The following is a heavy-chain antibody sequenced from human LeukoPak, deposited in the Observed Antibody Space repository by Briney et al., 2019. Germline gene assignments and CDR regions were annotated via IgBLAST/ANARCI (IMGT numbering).Heavy chain of an antibody. CDR2: IIPILGIA. V-gene: IGHV1-69*04. CDR3: ARDLSPRYCSSTSCYKAFDI. J-gene: IGHJ3*02. D-gene: IGHD2-2*02. CDR1: GGTFSSYA. Sequence: SVKVSCKASGGTFSSYAISWVRQAPGQGLEWMGRIIPILGIANYAQKFQGRVTITADKSTGTAYMELSSLRSEDTAVYYCARDLSPRYCSSTSCYKAFDIWGQGTMVTVSS.